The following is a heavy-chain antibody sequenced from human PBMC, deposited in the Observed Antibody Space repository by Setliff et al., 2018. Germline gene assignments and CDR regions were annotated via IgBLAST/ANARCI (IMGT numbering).Heavy chain of an antibody. CDR1: GGSFSGFY. D-gene: IGHD2-2*01. J-gene: IGHJ4*02. Sequence: SETLSLTCAVYGGSFSGFYWPWIRQSPGKGLEWIGEINHSGGLDYNPSLKSRVTISVDTSKNTLYLQMGSLRPEDMAVYYCATWTGKYHDYWGQGTLVTVSS. CDR3: ATWTGKYHDY. CDR2: INHSGGL. V-gene: IGHV4-34*01.